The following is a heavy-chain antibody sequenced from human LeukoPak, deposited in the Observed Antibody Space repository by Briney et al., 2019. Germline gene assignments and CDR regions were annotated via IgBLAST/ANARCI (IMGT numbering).Heavy chain of an antibody. CDR3: AGHHPRNTVDF. CDR2: ISDIGSV. Sequence: SETLSLTCTVSGGSISSYYWSWIRQPPGKGLEWSAYISDIGSVNYNPSLKRRVAISLDPSQNKFPLKLSSVTAADTAVYYSAGHHPRNTVDFWGHGTLVTVSS. CDR1: GGSISSYY. J-gene: IGHJ4*01. V-gene: IGHV4-59*08. D-gene: IGHD2/OR15-2a*01.